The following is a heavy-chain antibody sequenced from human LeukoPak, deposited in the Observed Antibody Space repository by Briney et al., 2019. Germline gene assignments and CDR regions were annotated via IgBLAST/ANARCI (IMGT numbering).Heavy chain of an antibody. CDR2: ISWDGGST. V-gene: IGHV3-43*01. J-gene: IGHJ6*02. CDR3: ARGGAPYYYYGMDV. CDR1: GFTFDDYT. Sequence: GRSLRLSCAASGFTFDDYTMHWVRQAPGKGLEWVSLISWDGGSTYYADSVKGRFTISRDNSKNTLYLQMNSLRAEDTAVYYCARGGAPYYYYGMDVWGQGTTVTVSS.